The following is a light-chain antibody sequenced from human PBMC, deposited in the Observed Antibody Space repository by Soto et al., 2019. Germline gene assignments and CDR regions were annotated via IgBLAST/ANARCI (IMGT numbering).Light chain of an antibody. J-gene: IGLJ2*01. V-gene: IGLV2-14*01. Sequence: QSALTQPRSASGSPGQSITISCTGTSRVVGGYNYVSWYQQHPGKAPKLMIYEVSNRPSGVSNRFSGSKSGNTASLTISGLQAEDEADYYCSSYTSSSTVVFGGGTKLTVL. CDR1: SRVVGGYNY. CDR3: SSYTSSSTVV. CDR2: EVS.